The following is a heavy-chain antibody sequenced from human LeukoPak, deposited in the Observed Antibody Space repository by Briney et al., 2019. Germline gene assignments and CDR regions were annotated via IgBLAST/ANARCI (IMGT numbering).Heavy chain of an antibody. V-gene: IGHV3-23*01. Sequence: GGSLRLPCAASGFTFSSYAMTWVRQAPGKGLEWVSSISGSGDTTYYADSVKGRFAISRDNSKNTLYLEMYSLRVEDTAVYYCAKTFLEQWLVHYWGQGTLVTVSS. D-gene: IGHD6-19*01. CDR3: AKTFLEQWLVHY. CDR2: ISGSGDTT. CDR1: GFTFSSYA. J-gene: IGHJ4*02.